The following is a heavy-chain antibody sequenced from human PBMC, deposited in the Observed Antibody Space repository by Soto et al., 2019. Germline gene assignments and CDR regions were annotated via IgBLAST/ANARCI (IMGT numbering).Heavy chain of an antibody. V-gene: IGHV1-18*01. Sequence: QIQLLQSGAEVKKPGASVKVTCKASGYTFRNFGISWVRQAPGQGLEWMGWISAYNANANYAQKFQGRLTMTADTSTSTAYMELRSLRCDDTVVYYCAREDGYFDYWGQGALVTVSS. J-gene: IGHJ4*02. CDR2: ISAYNANA. CDR1: GYTFRNFG. CDR3: AREDGYFDY.